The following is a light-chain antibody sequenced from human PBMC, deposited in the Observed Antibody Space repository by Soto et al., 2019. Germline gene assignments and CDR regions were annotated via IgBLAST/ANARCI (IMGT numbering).Light chain of an antibody. CDR2: KAS. Sequence: DPQMTQSPSTLSASVGDRVTITCRASQSINTWLAWYQQKPGKAPKLLIQKASTLESGVPSRFSGSGSGTEFTLTISSLQPDDFATYYCQQYNNYWTFGQGTKVEVK. V-gene: IGKV1-5*03. CDR1: QSINTW. J-gene: IGKJ1*01. CDR3: QQYNNYWT.